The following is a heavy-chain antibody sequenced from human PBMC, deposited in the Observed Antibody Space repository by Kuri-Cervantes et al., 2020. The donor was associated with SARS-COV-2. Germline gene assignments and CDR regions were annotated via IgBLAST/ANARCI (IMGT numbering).Heavy chain of an antibody. V-gene: IGHV4-30-2*01. D-gene: IGHD2-2*01. J-gene: IGHJ6*02. CDR1: GGSISSGGYS. CDR2: IYHSGST. Sequence: SETLSLTCAVSGGSISSGGYSWSWIRQPPGKGLEWIGYIYHSGSTYYNPSLKSRVTISVDRSKNQFSLKLSSVTAADTAVYYCARGQYCSSTSCYATYYYYYYGMDVWGQGTTVTVSS. CDR3: ARGQYCSSTSCYATYYYYYYGMDV.